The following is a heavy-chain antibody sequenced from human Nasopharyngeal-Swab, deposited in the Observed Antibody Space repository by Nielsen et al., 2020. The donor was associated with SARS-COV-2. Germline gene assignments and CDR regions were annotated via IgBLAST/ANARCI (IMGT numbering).Heavy chain of an antibody. CDR1: GGSISSSSYY. V-gene: IGHV4-39*01. CDR3: ARHYYDSSGYYSGPIYYFDS. D-gene: IGHD3-22*01. Sequence: SGTLSLTCTVSGGSISSSSYYWGWIRQPPGKGLEWIGSIYYSESTYYNPSLKSRVTISVDTSKNQFSLKLSSVTAADTAVYYCARHYYDSSGYYSGPIYYFDSWGQGTLVTVSS. J-gene: IGHJ4*02. CDR2: IYYSEST.